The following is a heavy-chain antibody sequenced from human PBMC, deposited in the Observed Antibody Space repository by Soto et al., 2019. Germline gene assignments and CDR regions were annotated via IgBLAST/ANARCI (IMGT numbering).Heavy chain of an antibody. CDR1: GYTFTSYA. J-gene: IGHJ6*02. Sequence: GASVKVSCKASGYTFTSYAMHWVRQAPGQRLEWMGWINAGNGNTKYSQKFQGRVTITRDTSASTAYMELSSLRSEDTAVYYCARDLGYCSNGLCYDYYYGMDVWGQGTTVTVAS. D-gene: IGHD2-8*01. CDR2: INAGNGNT. CDR3: ARDLGYCSNGLCYDYYYGMDV. V-gene: IGHV1-3*01.